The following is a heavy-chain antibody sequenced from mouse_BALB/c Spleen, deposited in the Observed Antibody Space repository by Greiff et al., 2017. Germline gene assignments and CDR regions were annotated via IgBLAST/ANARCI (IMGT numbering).Heavy chain of an antibody. CDR3: ARGYYDYFDY. CDR2: ISNGGGST. V-gene: IGHV5-12-2*01. Sequence: EVQVVESGGGLVQPGGSLKLSCAASGFTFSSYTMSWVRQTPEKRLEWVAYISNGGGSTYYPDTVKGRFTISRDNAKNTLYLQMSSLKSEDTAMYYCARGYYDYFDYWGQGTTLTVSS. CDR1: GFTFSSYT. J-gene: IGHJ2*01. D-gene: IGHD2-4*01.